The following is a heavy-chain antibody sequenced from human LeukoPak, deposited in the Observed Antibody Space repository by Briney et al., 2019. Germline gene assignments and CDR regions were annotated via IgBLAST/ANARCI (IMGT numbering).Heavy chain of an antibody. CDR1: GFTFDDYA. Sequence: GRSLRLSCAASGFTFDDYAMHWVRQAPGKGLEWVSGISWNSGSIGYADSVKGRFTISRDNAKNSLYLQMNSLRAEDTALYYCAKESPYDYVWGSYPGTSRPFDYWGQGTLVTVSS. CDR2: ISWNSGSI. J-gene: IGHJ4*02. V-gene: IGHV3-9*01. D-gene: IGHD3-16*02. CDR3: AKESPYDYVWGSYPGTSRPFDY.